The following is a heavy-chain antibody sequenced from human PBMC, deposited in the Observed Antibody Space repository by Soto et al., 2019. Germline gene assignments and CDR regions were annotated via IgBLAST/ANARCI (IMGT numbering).Heavy chain of an antibody. Sequence: EVQLVESGGAWVQLARSLRLSCAASGFSFGDYAMHWVGQAPGKALEWVSGISWKSGSIGYADSVKGRFTISRDNAKNSLYLQMNSLRAEDTALYYCAKSTGGTANGLDVWGQGTTVTVSS. CDR3: AKSTGGTANGLDV. V-gene: IGHV3-9*01. J-gene: IGHJ6*02. D-gene: IGHD2-8*02. CDR2: ISWKSGSI. CDR1: GFSFGDYA.